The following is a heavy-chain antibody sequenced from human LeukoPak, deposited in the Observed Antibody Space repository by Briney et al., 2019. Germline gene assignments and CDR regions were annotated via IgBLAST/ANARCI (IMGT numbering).Heavy chain of an antibody. CDR2: ISPSGDIT. Sequence: GGSLRLSCAASGFTFSSYAMHWVRQAPGKGLEWVSGISPSGDITYYTDSVRGRFTISRDNFKNTLSLQVNSLRAEDTAMYYCAKDDDWGRYKHWGQGTLVTVSS. V-gene: IGHV3-23*01. J-gene: IGHJ1*01. CDR1: GFTFSSYA. CDR3: AKDDDWGRYKH. D-gene: IGHD3-16*01.